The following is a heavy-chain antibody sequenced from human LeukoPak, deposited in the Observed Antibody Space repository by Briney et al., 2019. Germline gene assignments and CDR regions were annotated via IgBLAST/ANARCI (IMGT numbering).Heavy chain of an antibody. CDR2: ISTTGGST. Sequence: GGSLRLSCAASGITFSSYGMSWVRQAPGKGLEWVSAISTTGGSTYYADSVKGRFTISRDNAKNSLYLQMNSLRAEDTAVYYCARASYYYDSSGYYGSWFDPWGQGTLVTVSS. CDR3: ARASYYYDSSGYYGSWFDP. V-gene: IGHV3-23*01. CDR1: GITFSSYG. D-gene: IGHD3-22*01. J-gene: IGHJ5*02.